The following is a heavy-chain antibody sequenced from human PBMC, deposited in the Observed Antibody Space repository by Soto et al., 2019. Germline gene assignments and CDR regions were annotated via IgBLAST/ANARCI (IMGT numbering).Heavy chain of an antibody. J-gene: IGHJ4*02. Sequence: PSETLSLTCTVSGGSISSYYWSWIRQPPGKGLEWIGYIYYSGSTNYNPSLKSRVTISVDTSKNQFSLKLSSVTAADTAVYYCARAPRYSSGLGTFDYWGQGTLVTVSS. V-gene: IGHV4-59*01. CDR1: GGSISSYY. D-gene: IGHD6-19*01. CDR3: ARAPRYSSGLGTFDY. CDR2: IYYSGST.